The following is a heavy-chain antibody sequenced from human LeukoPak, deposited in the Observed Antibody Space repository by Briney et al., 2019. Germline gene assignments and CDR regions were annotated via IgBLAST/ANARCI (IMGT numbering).Heavy chain of an antibody. D-gene: IGHD1-14*01. J-gene: IGHJ6*03. Sequence: PGGSLRLSCAASGFTVSSNYINWVRQAPGKGLEWVSYISSVGSTIYYADSVKGRFTISRDNTKNSLYLQMKSLRVDDTAVYFCARVATALYYMDVWGRGTPVTISS. CDR3: ARVATALYYMDV. CDR2: ISSVGSTI. V-gene: IGHV3-11*04. CDR1: GFTVSSNY.